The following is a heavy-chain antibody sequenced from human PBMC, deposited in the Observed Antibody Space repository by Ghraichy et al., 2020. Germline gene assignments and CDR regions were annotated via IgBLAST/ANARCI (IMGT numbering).Heavy chain of an antibody. CDR3: AGLVGRYFDY. V-gene: IGHV4-61*02. J-gene: IGHJ4*02. D-gene: IGHD1-26*01. CDR2: MYTSGST. CDR1: GGSISSGSYY. Sequence: SETLSLTCTVSGGSISSGSYYWSWIRQPAGKGLEWIGRMYTSGSTDYNPSLKSRVTISVDTSKNQFSLRLSSVTAADTAVYYCAGLVGRYFDYWGQGTLVTVSS.